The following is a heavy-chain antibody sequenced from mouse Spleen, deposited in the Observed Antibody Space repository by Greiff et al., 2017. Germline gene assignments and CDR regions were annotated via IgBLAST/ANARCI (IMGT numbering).Heavy chain of an antibody. CDR1: GYSFTSYW. CDR2: IDPSDSET. Sequence: VQLQQSGPQLVRPGASVKISCKASGYSFTSYWMHWVKQRPGQGLEWIGMIDPSDSETRLNQKFKDKATLTVDKSSSTAYMQLSSPTSEDSAVYYCARKGSTMITPFAYWGQGTLVTVSA. J-gene: IGHJ3*01. D-gene: IGHD2-4*01. V-gene: IGHV1S127*01. CDR3: ARKGSTMITPFAY.